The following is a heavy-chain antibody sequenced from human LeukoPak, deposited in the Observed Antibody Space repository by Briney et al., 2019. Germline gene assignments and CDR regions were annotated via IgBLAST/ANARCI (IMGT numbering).Heavy chain of an antibody. CDR3: VRGDSRDY. J-gene: IGHJ4*02. V-gene: IGHV3-21*01. Sequence: GGSLRLSCAASGFTFSDSTMNWVRQAPGKGLEWVSSISSSSSTMHYADSVKGRLTISRDNAKNSLYLQVNSLRAEDTAVYYCVRGDSRDYWGQGTLVTVSS. D-gene: IGHD6-13*01. CDR2: ISSSSSTM. CDR1: GFTFSDST.